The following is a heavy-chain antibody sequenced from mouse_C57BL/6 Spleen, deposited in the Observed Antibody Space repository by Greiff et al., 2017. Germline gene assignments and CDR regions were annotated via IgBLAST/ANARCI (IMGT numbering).Heavy chain of an antibody. Sequence: DVKLQESGPGLVKPSQSLSLTCSVTGYSITSGYYWNWIRQFPGNKLEWMGYISYDGSNNYNPSLKNRISITRDTSKNQFFLKLNSVTTEDTATYYCERYFDYWGQGTTLTVSS. V-gene: IGHV3-6*01. CDR1: GYSITSGYY. J-gene: IGHJ2*01. CDR2: ISYDGSN. CDR3: ERYFDY.